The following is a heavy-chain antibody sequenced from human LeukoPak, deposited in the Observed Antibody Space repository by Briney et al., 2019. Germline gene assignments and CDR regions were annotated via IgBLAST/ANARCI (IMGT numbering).Heavy chain of an antibody. J-gene: IGHJ4*02. Sequence: SVKVSCKASGGTFSSYAISWVRQAPGQGLEWMGGIIPIFGTANYAQKFQGRVTITADKSTGTAYMELSSLRSEDTAVYYCASSAMVIPTGFDYWGQGTLVTVSS. V-gene: IGHV1-69*06. CDR3: ASSAMVIPTGFDY. CDR2: IIPIFGTA. CDR1: GGTFSSYA. D-gene: IGHD5-18*01.